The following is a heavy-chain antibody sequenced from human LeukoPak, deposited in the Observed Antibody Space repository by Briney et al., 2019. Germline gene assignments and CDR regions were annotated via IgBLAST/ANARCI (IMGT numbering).Heavy chain of an antibody. J-gene: IGHJ4*02. V-gene: IGHV1-69*05. CDR3: ASRYYNWNDGDGDYFDY. CDR2: IIPIFGTA. Sequence: GASVKVSCKASGGTFSSYAISWVRQAPGQGLEWMGGIIPIFGTANYAQKFQGRVTITTDESTSTAYMELSSLRSEDTAVYYCASRYYNWNDGDGDYFDYWGQGTLVTVSS. CDR1: GGTFSSYA. D-gene: IGHD1-1*01.